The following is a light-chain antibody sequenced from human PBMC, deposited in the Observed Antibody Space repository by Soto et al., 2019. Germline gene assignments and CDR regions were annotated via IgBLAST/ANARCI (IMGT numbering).Light chain of an antibody. CDR2: GNS. CDR1: SSNIGAGYD. CDR3: QSYDSSLNGSLYV. J-gene: IGLJ1*01. Sequence: QSVLTQPPSVSGAPGQRVTISCTGSSSNIGAGYDVHWYQQLPGTAPKLLIYGNSNRPSGVPDRFSGSKSGTSASLAITGLQAEDEADYYCQSYDSSLNGSLYVFGTGTKVTVL. V-gene: IGLV1-40*01.